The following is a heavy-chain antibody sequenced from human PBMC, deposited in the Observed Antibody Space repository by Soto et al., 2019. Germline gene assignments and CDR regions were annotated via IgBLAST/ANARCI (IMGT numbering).Heavy chain of an antibody. CDR3: ARGQGKPGNGSPNLFDP. J-gene: IGHJ5*02. D-gene: IGHD3-10*01. V-gene: IGHV1-46*01. Sequence: QVQLVQSGAEVKKPGASVKVSCKASGYTFTSYYMHWVRQAPGQGPEWMGIINPSGGRTSYAQKFQGRITMTRDMSTSTVYMELSSLRSEDTAVYYCARGQGKPGNGSPNLFDPWGQGTLVTVSS. CDR1: GYTFTSYY. CDR2: INPSGGRT.